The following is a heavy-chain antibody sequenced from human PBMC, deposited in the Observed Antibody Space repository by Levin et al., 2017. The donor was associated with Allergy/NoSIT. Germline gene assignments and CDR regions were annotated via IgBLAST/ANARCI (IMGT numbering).Heavy chain of an antibody. CDR1: GFTFNDWA. V-gene: IGHV3-9*01. D-gene: IGHD3-16*01. Sequence: GGSLRLSCAASGFTFNDWAMHWVRQTPGKGLEWVSAISWDSSGKGYAASVRGRFTTSRDNAKNSLYLQMDSLRAEDAALYYCVKGDYAFDHWGQGTLVTVSS. CDR3: VKGDYAFDH. CDR2: ISWDSSGK. J-gene: IGHJ4*02.